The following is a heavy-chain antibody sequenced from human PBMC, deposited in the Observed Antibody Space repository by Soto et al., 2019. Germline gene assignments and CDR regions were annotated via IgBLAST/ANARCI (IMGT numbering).Heavy chain of an antibody. D-gene: IGHD2-15*01. V-gene: IGHV3-15*07. CDR2: IKSKTDGGTT. CDR3: TALGYCSGVSCYSDYYYGMDV. Sequence: EVQLVESGGGLVKPGGSLRLSCAASGFTFSNAWMNWVRQAPGKGLEWVGRIKSKTDGGTTDYAAPVKGRFTISRDDSKNTLYLQMNSLKTEDTAVYYCTALGYCSGVSCYSDYYYGMDVWGQGTTVTVSS. CDR1: GFTFSNAW. J-gene: IGHJ6*02.